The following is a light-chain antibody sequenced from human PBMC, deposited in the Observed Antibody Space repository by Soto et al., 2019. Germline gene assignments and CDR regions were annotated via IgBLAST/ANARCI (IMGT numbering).Light chain of an antibody. V-gene: IGLV1-44*01. J-gene: IGLJ1*01. CDR3: ASWDDRLKGYV. CDR1: RSNIGSNS. Sequence: QSVLTQPPSVSGTPGQRVIISCSGSRSNIGSNSVNWYQQLPWTAPKLLIYINDQRPSGVPDRFSGSTSGTSVPLAISGLQSEDEADYYCASWDDRLKGYVFGTGTKVTVL. CDR2: IND.